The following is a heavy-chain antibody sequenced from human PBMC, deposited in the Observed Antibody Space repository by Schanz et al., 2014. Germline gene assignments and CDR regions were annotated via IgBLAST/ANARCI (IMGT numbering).Heavy chain of an antibody. CDR1: GFTVSSNY. D-gene: IGHD3-10*01. CDR3: CRSGSPIYYHGLDV. Sequence: EVQLVESGGGLVQPGGSLRLSCAASGFTVSSNYMSWVRQAPGKGLEWVSVIYSGGNTYYADSVKGRFTVSRDNAKGSVYLQMNSLKTEDTAVYYCCRSGSPIYYHGLDVWGQGTTVTVSS. CDR2: IYSGGNT. J-gene: IGHJ6*02. V-gene: IGHV3-66*01.